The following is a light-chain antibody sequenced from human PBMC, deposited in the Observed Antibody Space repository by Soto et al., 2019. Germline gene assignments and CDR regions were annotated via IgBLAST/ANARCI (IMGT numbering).Light chain of an antibody. V-gene: IGKV3-15*01. CDR3: QQYNNFPLT. CDR1: QSVSSN. CDR2: DAS. Sequence: EIVMTQSPATLSVSPGECATLSCRASQSVSSNLAWHQQKPGQAPRILMYDASTRATGISARFSGSGSGTEFTLTISGLHAEDFATYYCQQYNNFPLTFGGGTKVDIK. J-gene: IGKJ4*01.